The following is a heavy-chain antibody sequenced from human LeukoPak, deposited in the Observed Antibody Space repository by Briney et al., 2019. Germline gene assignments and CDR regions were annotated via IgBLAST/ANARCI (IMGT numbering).Heavy chain of an antibody. CDR1: GGFISSGGYS. V-gene: IGHV4-30-2*01. CDR3: ARSVLLRFDP. J-gene: IGHJ5*02. Sequence: SGTLCLTCAVSGGFISSGGYSWSWIRQPPGKGLEWIGYIYHSGSTYYNPSLKSRVTISVDRSKNQFSLKLSSVTAADTAVYYCARSVLLRFDPWGQGTLVTVSS. D-gene: IGHD2/OR15-2a*01. CDR2: IYHSGST.